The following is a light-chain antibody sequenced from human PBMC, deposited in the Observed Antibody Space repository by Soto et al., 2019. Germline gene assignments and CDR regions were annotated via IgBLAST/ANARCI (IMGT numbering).Light chain of an antibody. CDR1: QRVSSN. CDR2: GVS. CDR3: QQYSAWPLT. Sequence: EVVMTQSPATLSVSPGERATLSCRASQRVSSNFLAWYQQKPAQAPRLLIYGVSIRATGIPARFSGSGSGTEFTLTISSLQSEDFAVYYCQQYSAWPLTFGGGTKVEI. J-gene: IGKJ4*01. V-gene: IGKV3-15*01.